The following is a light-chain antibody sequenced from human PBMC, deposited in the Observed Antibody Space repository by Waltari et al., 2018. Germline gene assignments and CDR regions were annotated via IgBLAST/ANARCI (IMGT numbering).Light chain of an antibody. CDR2: WAS. CDR1: QSVFFSSTNKNY. V-gene: IGKV4-1*01. CDR3: QEYNYTPRT. Sequence: DIVMTQSPDSLAVSLGERATINCKSSQSVFFSSTNKNYLAWYQQKPGQPPRLLIYWASTRESVVPERFSGSGFGTDFTLTISSLQPEDVAIYYCQEYNYTPRTFGQGTRVELK. J-gene: IGKJ1*01.